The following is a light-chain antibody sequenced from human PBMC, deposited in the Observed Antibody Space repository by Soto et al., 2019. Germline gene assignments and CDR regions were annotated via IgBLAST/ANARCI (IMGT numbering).Light chain of an antibody. CDR1: QSISSW. Sequence: DIQMTQSPSTLSASVGDRVTITCRASQSISSWLAWYQQKPGKAPKLLIYDASSLESGLRSRFSGSGSGTEFTLTISSLQPDDFATYYCQQYNSYWTFGQGTKVEIK. CDR2: DAS. J-gene: IGKJ1*01. CDR3: QQYNSYWT. V-gene: IGKV1-5*01.